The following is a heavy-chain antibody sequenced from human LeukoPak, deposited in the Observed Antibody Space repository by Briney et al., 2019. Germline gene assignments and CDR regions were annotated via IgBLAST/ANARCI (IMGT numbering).Heavy chain of an antibody. D-gene: IGHD6-19*01. CDR1: GYTLTELS. CDR3: ATNLAVADPIDY. CDR2: FDPEDGET. V-gene: IGHV1-24*01. J-gene: IGHJ4*02. Sequence: ASVKVSCKVSGYTLTELSMHWVRQAPGKGLEWMGGFDPEDGETIYAQKFQGRVTMTEDTSTDTAYMELSSLRSEDTAVYYCATNLAVADPIDYWGQGTLVTVSS.